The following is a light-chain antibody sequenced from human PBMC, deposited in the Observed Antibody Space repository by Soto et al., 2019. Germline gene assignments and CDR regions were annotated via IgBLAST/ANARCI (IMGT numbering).Light chain of an antibody. V-gene: IGKV1-27*01. CDR2: AAS. CDR1: QGIKNY. Sequence: DIQVTQYPSSLSASVGDRVTITCRASQGIKNYLAWYQQKPGEIPKLLIYAASTLESGIPPRFSGSGSGTDFTLTINNLQPVDVATYYCQRYYNAPFTFGGGTKVEIK. CDR3: QRYYNAPFT. J-gene: IGKJ4*01.